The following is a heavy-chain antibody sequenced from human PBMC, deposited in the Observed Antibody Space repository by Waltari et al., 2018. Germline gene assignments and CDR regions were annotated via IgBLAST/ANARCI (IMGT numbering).Heavy chain of an antibody. Sequence: QVQLQQWGAGLLKPSETLSLTCAVYGGSFSGYYWRWIRQPPGRGLEWLGEINHSGSTNYNPSLKSRVTISVDTSKNQFSLKLSSVTAADTAVYYCARVKKWELGYFDYWGQGTLVTVSS. V-gene: IGHV4-34*01. CDR3: ARVKKWELGYFDY. CDR2: INHSGST. CDR1: GGSFSGYY. J-gene: IGHJ4*02. D-gene: IGHD1-26*01.